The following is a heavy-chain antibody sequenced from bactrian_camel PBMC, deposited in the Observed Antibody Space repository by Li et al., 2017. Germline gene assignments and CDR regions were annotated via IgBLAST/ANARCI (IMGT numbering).Heavy chain of an antibody. CDR3: ARGPRPRSGVCYLEPGPYNS. CDR1: GFTFSAAC. Sequence: HVQLVESGGDSVQVGGSLRLSCAASGFTFSAACMGWFRQAPGKEREGVANMWTRGGGTSYADSVKGRFTISQDNAKNTLYLQMNSLKPEDTAMYTCARGPRPRSGVCYLEPGPYNSWGQGTQVTVS. V-gene: IGHV3S1*01. J-gene: IGHJ4*01. CDR2: MWTRGGGT. D-gene: IGHD2*01.